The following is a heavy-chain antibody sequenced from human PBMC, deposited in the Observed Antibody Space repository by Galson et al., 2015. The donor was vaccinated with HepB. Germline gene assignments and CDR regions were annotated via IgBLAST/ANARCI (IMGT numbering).Heavy chain of an antibody. Sequence: CAISGDSVSSDSATWNWIRQSPSRGLEWLGRTYYRSKWHNDYALSVKRRISINADTSKNQISLQLNSVSPEDTAVYYCARVPLLFVDAVGYDAFDIWGQGTLVPGSS. CDR2: TYYRSKWHN. D-gene: IGHD3-22*01. V-gene: IGHV6-1*01. CDR3: ARVPLLFVDAVGYDAFDI. CDR1: GDSVSSDSAT. J-gene: IGHJ3*02.